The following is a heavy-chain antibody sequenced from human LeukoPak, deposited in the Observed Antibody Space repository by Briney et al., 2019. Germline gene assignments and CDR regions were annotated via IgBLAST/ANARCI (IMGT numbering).Heavy chain of an antibody. Sequence: SETLSLTCTVSGGSISNHYWSWIRQPPGKGLEWIGYIYNSVTTNYNPSLKSRVTISVDTSKNQFSLKLTSVTAADTAVYYCATAEAVAGTNDAFDIWGQGTMVTVST. CDR1: GGSISNHY. D-gene: IGHD6-19*01. V-gene: IGHV4-59*11. J-gene: IGHJ3*02. CDR2: IYNSVTT. CDR3: ATAEAVAGTNDAFDI.